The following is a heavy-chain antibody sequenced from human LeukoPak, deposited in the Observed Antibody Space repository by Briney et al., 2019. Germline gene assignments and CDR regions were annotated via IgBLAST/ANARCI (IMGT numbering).Heavy chain of an antibody. Sequence: PSETLSLTCKVSGYPIGLDYYWVWIRQAPGRGLQWIGGFHRGRIQYNSALKSRVTISIDSSKNQFSLRMWPVTAADTAFYFCARAPSSYESGNGYPNLGWLDPWAREPWSPSPQ. CDR1: GYPIGLDYY. CDR3: ARAPSSYESGNGYPNLGWLDP. CDR2: FHRGRI. J-gene: IGHJ5*02. D-gene: IGHD5-24*01. V-gene: IGHV4-38-2*02.